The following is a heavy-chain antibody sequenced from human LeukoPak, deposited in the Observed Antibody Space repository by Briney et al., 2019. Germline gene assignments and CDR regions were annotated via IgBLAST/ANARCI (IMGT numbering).Heavy chain of an antibody. CDR3: AKRGDCSSISCSTYGIDY. CDR1: GFTFSSYG. CDR2: ISYDGTNK. D-gene: IGHD2-2*02. V-gene: IGHV3-30*18. Sequence: GGSLRLSCAASGFTFSSYGMHWVRQAPGKGLEWVGVISYDGTNKYYVDSVKGGITISRDNSKNTLYLQMNSLRAEDTAVYYCAKRGDCSSISCSTYGIDYWGQGTLVTVSS. J-gene: IGHJ4*02.